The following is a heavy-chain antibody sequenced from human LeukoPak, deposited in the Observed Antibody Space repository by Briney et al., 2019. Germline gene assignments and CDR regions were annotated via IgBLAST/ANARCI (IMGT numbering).Heavy chain of an antibody. V-gene: IGHV4-38-2*01. CDR2: IYHSGST. J-gene: IGHJ6*03. D-gene: IGHD4-11*01. Sequence: SETLSLTCAVSGYSISSGYYWGWIRQPPGKGLEWIGSIYHSGSTYYNPSLKSRVTISVDTSKNQFSLKLSSVTAADTAMYYCAGTTNHYYYYYMDVWGKGTTVTVSS. CDR1: GYSISSGYY. CDR3: AGTTNHYYYYYMDV.